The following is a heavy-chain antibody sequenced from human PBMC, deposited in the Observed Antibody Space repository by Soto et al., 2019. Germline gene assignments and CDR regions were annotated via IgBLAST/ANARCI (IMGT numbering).Heavy chain of an antibody. CDR1: GFTFSNYA. CDR2: ITSSGGST. D-gene: IGHD3-10*01. V-gene: IGHV3-23*01. J-gene: IGHJ4*02. Sequence: EVQLLESGGGLGQPGGSLRLSCAASGFTFSNYAMTWVRQAPGKGLEWVSIITSSGGSTYYADSVKGRFTISRDNSKNTLYLQVYSLRAEDTAVYYCANGSLLWFGESPSYFDYWGQGTLVTVSS. CDR3: ANGSLLWFGESPSYFDY.